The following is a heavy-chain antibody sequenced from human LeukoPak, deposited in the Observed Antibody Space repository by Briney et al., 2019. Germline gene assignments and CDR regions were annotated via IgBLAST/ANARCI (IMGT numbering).Heavy chain of an antibody. CDR1: GYDFTSVG. V-gene: IGHV1-18*01. J-gene: IGHJ4*02. CDR2: ISPYNGNT. CDR3: ARAGSGSGWYFDY. Sequence: ASVKVSCKASGYDFTSVGITWVRRAPGQGLEWMGWISPYNGNTRYAQKFQGRVAMTTDTSTTTAYMELRGLRFNDAAVYYCARAGSGSGWYFDYWGQGTLVTVSS. D-gene: IGHD6-19*01.